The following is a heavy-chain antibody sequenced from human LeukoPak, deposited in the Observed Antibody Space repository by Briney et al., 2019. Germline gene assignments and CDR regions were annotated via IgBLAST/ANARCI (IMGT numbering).Heavy chain of an antibody. Sequence: GESLQISCKGSGYSFSSNWIGWVRQMPGKGLEWMGIIYPGDSDTRYSPSFQGQVTISADKSISTAYLQWSSLKASDTAMYYCARTLPYDSSGYYQRAFDIWGQGTMVTVSS. CDR3: ARTLPYDSSGYYQRAFDI. J-gene: IGHJ3*02. V-gene: IGHV5-51*01. CDR2: IYPGDSDT. D-gene: IGHD3-22*01. CDR1: GYSFSSNW.